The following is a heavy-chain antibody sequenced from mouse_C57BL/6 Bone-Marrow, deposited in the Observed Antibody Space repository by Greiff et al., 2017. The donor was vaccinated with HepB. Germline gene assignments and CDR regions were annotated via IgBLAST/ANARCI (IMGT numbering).Heavy chain of an antibody. V-gene: IGHV1-19*01. CDR3: AVWLRLYYFDY. CDR2: INPYNGGT. D-gene: IGHD2-2*01. CDR1: GYTFTDYY. J-gene: IGHJ2*01. Sequence: EVKLEESGPVLVKPGASVKMSCKASGYTFTDYYMNWVKQSHGKSLEWIGVINPYNGGTSYNKKFKGKATLTVDKSSSTAYMELNSLTSEDSAVYYCAVWLRLYYFDYWGQGTTLTVSS.